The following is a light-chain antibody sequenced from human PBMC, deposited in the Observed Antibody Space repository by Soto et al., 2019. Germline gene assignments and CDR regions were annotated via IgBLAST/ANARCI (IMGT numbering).Light chain of an antibody. Sequence: QLVLTQSPSASASPGASVKLTCTLSSGHSDYAIAWHQQQPEKGPRYLMNVTSDGSHTKGDGIPDRFSGSSSGAERYLTISSLRSDDEADYYCQAWGTGGVFGGGTKLTVL. CDR3: QAWGTGGV. J-gene: IGLJ3*02. CDR2: VTSDGSH. V-gene: IGLV4-69*01. CDR1: SGHSDYA.